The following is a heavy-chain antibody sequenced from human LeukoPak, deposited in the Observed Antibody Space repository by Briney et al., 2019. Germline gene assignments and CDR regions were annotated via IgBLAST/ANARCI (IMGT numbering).Heavy chain of an antibody. CDR1: GYTFTSYG. J-gene: IGHJ4*02. Sequence: GASVKVSCKASGYTFTSYGISWVRQAPGQRLEWMGWISAYNGNTNYAQKLQGRVTMTTDTSTSTAYMELRSLRSDDTAVYYCARDGRYFDWLLPFDYWGQGTLVTVSS. CDR2: ISAYNGNT. D-gene: IGHD3-9*01. CDR3: ARDGRYFDWLLPFDY. V-gene: IGHV1-18*04.